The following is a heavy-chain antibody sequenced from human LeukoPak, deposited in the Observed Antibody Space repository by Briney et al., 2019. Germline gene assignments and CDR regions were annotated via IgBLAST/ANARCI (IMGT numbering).Heavy chain of an antibody. CDR3: ARHLSGSHWFDP. J-gene: IGHJ5*02. Sequence: SETLSLTCRVSGYSISSGYYWGWLRQPPGKGLEWIGSIYHSGTTYYKPSLKSRVTISVDTSKNQFSLKLSSVTAADTAVYYCARHLSGSHWFDPWGQGTLVTVSS. CDR2: IYHSGTT. D-gene: IGHD1-26*01. CDR1: GYSISSGYY. V-gene: IGHV4-38-2*01.